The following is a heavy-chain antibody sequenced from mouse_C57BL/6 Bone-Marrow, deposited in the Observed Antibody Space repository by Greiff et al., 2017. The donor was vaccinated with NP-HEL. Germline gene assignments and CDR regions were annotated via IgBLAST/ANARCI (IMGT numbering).Heavy chain of an antibody. J-gene: IGHJ3*01. V-gene: IGHV3-6*01. CDR3: ARAPDQAY. CDR1: GYSITSGYY. Sequence: DVKLQESGPGLVKPSQSLSLTCSVTGYSITSGYYWNWIRQFPGNKLEWMGYISYDGSNNYNPSLKNRISITRDTSKNQFFLKLNSVTTEDTATYYCARAPDQAYWGQGTLVTVSA. CDR2: ISYDGSN. D-gene: IGHD4-1*01.